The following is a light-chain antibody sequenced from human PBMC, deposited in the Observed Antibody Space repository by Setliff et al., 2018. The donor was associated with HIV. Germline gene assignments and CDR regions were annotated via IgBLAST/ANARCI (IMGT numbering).Light chain of an antibody. J-gene: IGLJ1*01. CDR1: SSDVGGYNY. Sequence: QSALAQPASVSGSPGQSITISCTGTSSDVGGYNYVSWYQQHPGQAPKLMIFDVSRRPSGVSNRFSGSKSGNTASLTISGLQAEDEADYYCTSYTSSFTYVFGSGTKVTVL. V-gene: IGLV2-14*01. CDR2: DVS. CDR3: TSYTSSFTYV.